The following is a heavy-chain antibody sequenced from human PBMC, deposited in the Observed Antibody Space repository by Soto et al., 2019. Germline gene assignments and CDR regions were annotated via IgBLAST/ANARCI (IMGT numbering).Heavy chain of an antibody. V-gene: IGHV3-11*01. CDR2: ISSSGSTI. CDR3: ASGPELSFTFDY. CDR1: GFTFSDYY. Sequence: NPGGSLRLSCAASGFTFSDYYMSWIRQAPGKGLEWVSYISSSGSTIYYADSVKGRFTISRDNAKNSLYLQMNSLRAEDTAVYYCASGPELSFTFDYGGQGTLVTVSS. D-gene: IGHD3-16*02. J-gene: IGHJ4*02.